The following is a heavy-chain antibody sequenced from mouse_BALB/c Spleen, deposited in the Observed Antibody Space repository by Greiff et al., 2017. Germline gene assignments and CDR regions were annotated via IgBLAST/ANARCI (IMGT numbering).Heavy chain of an antibody. Sequence: EVKVEESGGGLVKPGGSLKLSCAASGFTFSSYTMSWVRQTPEKRLEWVATISSGGGNTYYPDSVKGRFTISRDNAKNNLYLQMSSLRSEDTALYDCARSSYDGYFFDYWGQGTTLTVSS. V-gene: IGHV5-9*03. CDR1: GFTFSSYT. J-gene: IGHJ2*01. CDR3: ARSSYDGYFFDY. CDR2: ISSGGGNT. D-gene: IGHD2-3*01.